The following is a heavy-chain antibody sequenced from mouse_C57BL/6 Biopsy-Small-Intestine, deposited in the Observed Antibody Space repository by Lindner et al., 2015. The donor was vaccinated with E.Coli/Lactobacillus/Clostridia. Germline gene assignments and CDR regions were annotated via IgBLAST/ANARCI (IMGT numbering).Heavy chain of an antibody. V-gene: IGHV1-19*01. J-gene: IGHJ2*01. Sequence: QLQESGPELVKPGASVKMSCKASGYTFTDYYMNWVKQSHGKSLEWIGRFNPSNGGTSYNQKFKGKATLTVDKSLSTAYMQLNSLTSEDSAVYYCARDGPKDYFDYWGQGTTLTVSS. D-gene: IGHD2-3*01. CDR2: FNPSNGGT. CDR1: GYTFTDYY. CDR3: ARDGPKDYFDY.